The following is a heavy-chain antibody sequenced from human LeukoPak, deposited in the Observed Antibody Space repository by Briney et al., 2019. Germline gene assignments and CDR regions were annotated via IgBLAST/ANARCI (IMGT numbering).Heavy chain of an antibody. D-gene: IGHD1-26*01. CDR2: TYYRSKWYY. J-gene: IGHJ4*02. V-gene: IGHV6-1*01. CDR1: GDSVSGNTIA. CDR3: ARAPSGSYLLDY. Sequence: SQTLSLTCALSGDSVSGNTIAWNWIRQSPSRGLEWLGRTYYRSKWYYDYAGSVKSRITIIPDTSRNQFSLQLNSVTPEDTAVYYCARAPSGSYLLDYWGQGTLVTVSS.